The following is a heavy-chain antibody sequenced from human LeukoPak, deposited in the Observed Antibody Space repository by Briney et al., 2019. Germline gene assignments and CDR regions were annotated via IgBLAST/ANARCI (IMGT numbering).Heavy chain of an antibody. D-gene: IGHD3-10*01. CDR1: GFSFTTYW. J-gene: IGHJ4*02. CDR3: AKLAKYFYGSETYYFFEH. V-gene: IGHV3-7*01. Sequence: HPGGSLRLSCAASGFSFTTYWMSWVRQAPGKGLEWVANINQDGTEKYYVDSVKGRFTISRDNAKNSLYLQMNSLRVEDTAVYYCAKLAKYFYGSETYYFFEHWGQGTPVTASS. CDR2: INQDGTEK.